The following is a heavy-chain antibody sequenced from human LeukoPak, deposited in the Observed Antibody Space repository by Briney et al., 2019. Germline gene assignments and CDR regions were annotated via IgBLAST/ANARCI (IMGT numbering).Heavy chain of an antibody. CDR2: INHSGST. CDR3: ARDSSLKGGYYPFDY. D-gene: IGHD3-22*01. J-gene: IGHJ4*02. CDR1: GGSFSGYY. V-gene: IGHV4-34*01. Sequence: SETLSLTCAVYGGSFSGYYWSWIRQPPGRGLEWIGEINHSGSTNYNPSLKSRVTISVDTSKNQFSLKLSSVTAADTAVYYCARDSSLKGGYYPFDYWGQGTLVTVSS.